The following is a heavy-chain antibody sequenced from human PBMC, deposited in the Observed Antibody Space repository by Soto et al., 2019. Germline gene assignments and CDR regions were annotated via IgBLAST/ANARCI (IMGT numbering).Heavy chain of an antibody. D-gene: IGHD3-10*01. CDR1: GFSLSTSGLG. V-gene: IGHV2-5*02. CDR3: ARVGSGSGNYYDPFDY. CDR2: IFWDDDQ. Sequence: GSGPTLVNPTQTLTLTCTFSGFSLSTSGLGVGWIRQPPGKALEWLALIFWDDDQRYSPSLKSRLTITKDTSKNQVVLTMTNMHPVDTATYYCARVGSGSGNYYDPFDYWGQGTLVTVFS. J-gene: IGHJ4*02.